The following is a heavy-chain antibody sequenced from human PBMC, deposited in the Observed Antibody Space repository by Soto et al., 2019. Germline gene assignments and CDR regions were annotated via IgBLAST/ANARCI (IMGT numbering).Heavy chain of an antibody. V-gene: IGHV4-59*08. CDR2: IYYSGST. Sequence: TSETLSLTCTVSGGSIVSYYWIWIRQPPGKGLEWIGYIYYSGSTNYNPSLKSRVTISVDTSKNQFSLKLSSVTAADTAVYYCARHSIAARPYYFDYWGQGTLVTVSS. CDR1: GGSIVSYY. CDR3: ARHSIAARPYYFDY. D-gene: IGHD6-6*01. J-gene: IGHJ4*02.